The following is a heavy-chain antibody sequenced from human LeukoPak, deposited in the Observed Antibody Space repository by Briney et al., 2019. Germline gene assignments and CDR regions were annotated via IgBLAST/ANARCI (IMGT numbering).Heavy chain of an antibody. CDR3: ARVGSCSGGSCYYRLFDY. CDR1: GGSFSGYY. D-gene: IGHD2-15*01. Sequence: SETLSLTCAVYGGSFSGYYWSWIRQPPGKGLEWIGEINHSGSTNYNPSLKSRVSISVDTSKNQFSLKLSSVTAADTAVYYCARVGSCSGGSCYYRLFDYWGQGTLVTVSS. CDR2: INHSGST. J-gene: IGHJ4*02. V-gene: IGHV4-34*09.